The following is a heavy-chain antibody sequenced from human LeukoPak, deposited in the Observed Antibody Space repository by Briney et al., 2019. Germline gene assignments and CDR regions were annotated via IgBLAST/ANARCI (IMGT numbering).Heavy chain of an antibody. CDR2: IYYSGST. J-gene: IGHJ4*02. Sequence: SETLSLTCTVSGGSVSSGSYYWSWIRQPPGKGLEWIGYIYYSGSTNYNPSLKSRVTISVDTSKNQFSLKLSSVTAADTAVYYCARGLYYYDSSGYLPTTYYFDYWGQGTLVTVSS. CDR3: ARGLYYYDSSGYLPTTYYFDY. V-gene: IGHV4-61*01. D-gene: IGHD3-22*01. CDR1: GGSVSSGSYY.